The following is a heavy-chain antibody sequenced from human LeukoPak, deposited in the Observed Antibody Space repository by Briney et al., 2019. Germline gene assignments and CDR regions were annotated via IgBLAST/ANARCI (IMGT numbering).Heavy chain of an antibody. CDR2: IYYSGST. CDR3: ARDGEMATIITDAFDI. D-gene: IGHD5-24*01. CDR1: GYSISSGYY. J-gene: IGHJ3*02. V-gene: IGHV4-38-2*02. Sequence: SETLSLTCTISGYSISSGYYWGWIRQSPGKGLEWIGSIYYSGSTYYNPSLKSRVTISVDTSKNQFSLKLSSVTAADTAVYYCARDGEMATIITDAFDIWGQGTMVTVSS.